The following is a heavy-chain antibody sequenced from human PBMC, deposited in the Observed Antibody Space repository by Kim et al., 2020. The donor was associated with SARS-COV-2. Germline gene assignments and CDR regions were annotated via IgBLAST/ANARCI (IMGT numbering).Heavy chain of an antibody. V-gene: IGHV1-2*02. J-gene: IGHJ4*02. D-gene: IGHD3-10*01. Sequence: ASVKVSCKASGYTFTGYYMHWVRQAPGQGLEWMGWINPNSGGTNYAQKFQDRVTMTRDMSISTAYMELSRLRSDDTAVYYCARELITMVRGVRDSLGYWGQGTLVTVSS. CDR3: ARELITMVRGVRDSLGY. CDR1: GYTFTGYY. CDR2: INPNSGGT.